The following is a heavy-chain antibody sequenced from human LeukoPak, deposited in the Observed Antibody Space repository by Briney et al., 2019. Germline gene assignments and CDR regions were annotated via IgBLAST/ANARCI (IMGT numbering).Heavy chain of an antibody. D-gene: IGHD6-13*01. CDR2: ISGGST. CDR1: GFTVSSNE. J-gene: IGHJ6*03. V-gene: IGHV3-38-3*01. Sequence: PGGSLRLSCAASGFTVSSNEMSWVRQAPGKGLEWVSSISGGSTYYADSRKGRFTISRDNSKNTLHLQMNSLRAEDTAVYYCAKRQRGIAAAGTVSYYYYYMDVWGKGTTVTISS. CDR3: AKRQRGIAAAGTVSYYYYYMDV.